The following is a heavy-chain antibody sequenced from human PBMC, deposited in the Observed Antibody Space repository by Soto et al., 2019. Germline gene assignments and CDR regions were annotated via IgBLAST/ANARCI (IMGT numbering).Heavy chain of an antibody. CDR3: ARADYGYYVDVDY. CDR2: INAGNGNT. V-gene: IGHV1-3*05. J-gene: IGHJ4*02. D-gene: IGHD4-17*01. CDR1: GYTFTSYA. Sequence: QVPLVQSGAEEKKPGASVKVSCKASGYTFTSYAMHWVRQAPGQRLEWMGWINAGNGNTKYSQKFQGRVTMTRDTSASTADTELSSLRSEDTAVYSGARADYGYYVDVDYWGQGTLVTVSS.